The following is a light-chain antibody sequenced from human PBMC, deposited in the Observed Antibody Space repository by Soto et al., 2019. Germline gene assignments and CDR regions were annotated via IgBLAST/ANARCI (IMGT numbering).Light chain of an antibody. CDR3: QQYGTSPRM. CDR1: QSVSNNY. Sequence: EFVLTQSPGTLSSSPGDTAALSCRASQSVSNNYLAWYQQKPGQAPRLLIYGASSRATGIPDRFSGSASGTDFTLTISRLEPEDFAVYYCQQYGTSPRMFGQGTKVDIK. V-gene: IGKV3-20*01. CDR2: GAS. J-gene: IGKJ1*01.